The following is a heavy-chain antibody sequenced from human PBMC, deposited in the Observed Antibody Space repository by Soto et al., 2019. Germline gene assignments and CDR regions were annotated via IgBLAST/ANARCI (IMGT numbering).Heavy chain of an antibody. D-gene: IGHD3-3*01. V-gene: IGHV1-69*13. CDR1: GCPFSSYA. J-gene: IGHJ3*02. Sequence: SVKVSCKASGCPFSSYAISCVRQAPGQGLEWMGGIIPIFGTANYAQKFPGRVTITADESTSRAYRELRSLRSEETAMYYCARPSSGYFRDAFDIGRPGTMVTVSS. CDR2: IIPIFGTA. CDR3: ARPSSGYFRDAFDI.